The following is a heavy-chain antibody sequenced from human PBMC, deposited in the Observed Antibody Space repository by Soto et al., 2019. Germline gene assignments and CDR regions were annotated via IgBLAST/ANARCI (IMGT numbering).Heavy chain of an antibody. CDR3: ARYGGTYYVY. D-gene: IGHD1-26*01. Sequence: QVQLQESGPGLVKPSETLSLTCTVSGGSISSHYWSWIRQPTGKGLEWIGFISYSGSTSYNPSLKSRVTIAVDTSKNQLSLKLSSVTAADTAVYYCARYGGTYYVYWGQGTLVTVSS. V-gene: IGHV4-59*11. CDR2: ISYSGST. CDR1: GGSISSHY. J-gene: IGHJ4*02.